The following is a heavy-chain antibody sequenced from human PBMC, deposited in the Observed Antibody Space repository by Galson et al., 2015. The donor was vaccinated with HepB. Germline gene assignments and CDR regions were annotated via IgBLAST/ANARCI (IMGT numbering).Heavy chain of an antibody. CDR3: ARENTSTGFDY. D-gene: IGHD1-1*01. J-gene: IGHJ4*02. CDR1: GYTFPDYA. Sequence: SVKVSCKAFGYTFPDYAIHWVRQAPGQRLEWMGWINAGNGNTKYSQKFQGRATITRDTSASTAYMELTLTSEDTAVYYCARENTSTGFDYWGQGALVTVSS. V-gene: IGHV1-3*01. CDR2: INAGNGNT.